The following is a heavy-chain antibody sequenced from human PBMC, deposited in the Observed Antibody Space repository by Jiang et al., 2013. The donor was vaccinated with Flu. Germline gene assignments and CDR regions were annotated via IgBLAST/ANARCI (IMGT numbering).Heavy chain of an antibody. J-gene: IGHJ4*02. D-gene: IGHD1-26*01. CDR1: GFTFDDYA. V-gene: IGHV3-9*01. Sequence: GGGLVQPGRSLRLSCAASGFTFDDYAMHWVRQAPGKGLEWVSGISWNSGSIGYADSVKGRFTISRDNAKNSLYLQMNSLRAEDTALYYCAKVGGSYYEASDFDYWGQGTLVTVSS. CDR3: AKVGGSYYEASDFDY. CDR2: ISWNSGSI.